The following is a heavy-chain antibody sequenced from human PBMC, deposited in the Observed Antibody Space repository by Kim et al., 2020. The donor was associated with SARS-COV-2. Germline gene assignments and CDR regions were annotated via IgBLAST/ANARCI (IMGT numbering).Heavy chain of an antibody. J-gene: IGHJ6*02. Sequence: SPSCQGQVSISADKSISTAYLQWSSLKASDTAMYYCARLPDYYYYGMDVWGQGTTVTVSS. CDR3: ARLPDYYYYGMDV. V-gene: IGHV5-51*01.